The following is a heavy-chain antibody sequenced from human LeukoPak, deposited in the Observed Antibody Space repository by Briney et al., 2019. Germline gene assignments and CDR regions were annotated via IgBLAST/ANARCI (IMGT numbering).Heavy chain of an antibody. CDR2: IISSSSYI. D-gene: IGHD2-2*01. Sequence: GGSLRLSCAASGFTFSSYSMNWVRQAPGKGLEWLSSIISSSSYIYYADSVKGRFTISRDNAKNSLYLQMNSLRAEDTAVYYCARDFGGYCSSTNCYLGHLDYWGQGTLVTVSS. CDR1: GFTFSSYS. V-gene: IGHV3-21*03. J-gene: IGHJ4*02. CDR3: ARDFGGYCSSTNCYLGHLDY.